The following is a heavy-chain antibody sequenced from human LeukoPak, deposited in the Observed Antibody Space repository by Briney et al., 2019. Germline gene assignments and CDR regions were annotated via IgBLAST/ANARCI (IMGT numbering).Heavy chain of an antibody. J-gene: IGHJ6*04. V-gene: IGHV3-21*01. CDR1: GFTFNTYS. Sequence: GGSLRLSCEAPGFTFNTYSMNWARQAPGKGLEWVSSIDSSGGYMFYADSVKGRFTISRDNAKNSLYLQMNSLRAEDTAVYYCAELGITMIGGVWGKGTTVTISS. D-gene: IGHD3-10*02. CDR2: IDSSGGYM. CDR3: AELGITMIGGV.